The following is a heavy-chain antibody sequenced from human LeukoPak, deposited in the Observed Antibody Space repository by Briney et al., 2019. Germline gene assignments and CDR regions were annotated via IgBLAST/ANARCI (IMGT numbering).Heavy chain of an antibody. CDR3: ARDYSSSSGYFDY. V-gene: IGHV1-2*02. CDR1: GYTFTCYY. CDR2: INPNSGDT. D-gene: IGHD6-6*01. J-gene: IGHJ4*02. Sequence: GASVKVSCKASGYTFTCYYMHWVRQAPGQGLEWMGWINPNSGDTNYAEKFQGRVTMTRDTSISTAYVDLRRLRSDDTAVYYCARDYSSSSGYFDYWGQGTLVTVSS.